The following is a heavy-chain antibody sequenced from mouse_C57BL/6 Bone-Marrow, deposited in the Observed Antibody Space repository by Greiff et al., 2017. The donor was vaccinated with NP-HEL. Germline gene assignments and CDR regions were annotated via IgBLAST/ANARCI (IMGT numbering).Heavy chain of an antibody. V-gene: IGHV5-4*01. CDR2: ISDGGSYT. Sequence: EVQLVESGGGLVKPGGSLKLSCAASGFTFSSYAMSWVRQTPEKRLEWVATISDGGSYTYYPDNVKGRFTISRDNAKNNLYLQMSHLKSEDTAMYYCARVGLRRTVDYWGQGTTLTVSS. CDR3: ARVGLRRTVDY. J-gene: IGHJ2*01. D-gene: IGHD2-4*01. CDR1: GFTFSSYA.